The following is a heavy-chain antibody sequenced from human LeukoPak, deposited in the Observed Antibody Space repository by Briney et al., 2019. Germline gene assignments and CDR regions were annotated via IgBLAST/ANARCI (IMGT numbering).Heavy chain of an antibody. V-gene: IGHV3-11*01. CDR3: AREEGGDCSRTSCYTSS. Sequence: GGPLRLSCAASGFTFSDYYMSWIRQAPGKGLEWVSYISGSGSTTYYADSVKGRFTISRDNAKNSLYLQMNSLRVEDTAVYYCAREEGGDCSRTSCYTSSWGQGTQVTVPT. CDR2: ISGSGSTT. CDR1: GFTFSDYY. J-gene: IGHJ4*02. D-gene: IGHD2-2*02.